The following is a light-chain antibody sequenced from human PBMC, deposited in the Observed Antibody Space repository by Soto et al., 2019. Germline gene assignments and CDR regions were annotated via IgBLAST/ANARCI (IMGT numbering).Light chain of an antibody. CDR3: HQYGGSPQT. CDR2: GAS. V-gene: IGKV3-20*01. CDR1: QSVSNY. Sequence: EIVLTQSPGTLSLSPGERATLSCRASQSVSNYLAWYQRKPGQAPRLLIYGASSRATGIPDRFSGSGSGKVFTLTISRLEPEDFAVYYCHQYGGSPQTFGQGTKVDIK. J-gene: IGKJ1*01.